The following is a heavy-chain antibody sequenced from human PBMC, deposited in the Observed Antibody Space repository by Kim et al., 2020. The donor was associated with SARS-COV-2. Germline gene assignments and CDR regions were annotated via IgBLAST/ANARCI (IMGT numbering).Heavy chain of an antibody. V-gene: IGHV3-23*01. D-gene: IGHD6-13*01. CDR3: ATRRSTIAAAGEFDY. Sequence: GSRKGRCTMHRDNTMNTLYLQMNSLRAEDTAVYYCATRRSTIAAAGEFDYWGQGTLVTVSS. J-gene: IGHJ4*02.